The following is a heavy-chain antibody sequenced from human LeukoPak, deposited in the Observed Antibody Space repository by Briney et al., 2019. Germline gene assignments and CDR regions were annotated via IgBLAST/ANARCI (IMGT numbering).Heavy chain of an antibody. V-gene: IGHV4-39*01. CDR2: IYYSGST. Sequence: SETLSLTCTVSGGSISSSSYYWGWIRQPPGKGLEWIGSIYYSGSTYYNPSLKSRVTISVYTSKNQFSLKLSSVTAADTAVYYCAGNVDTAMVIGYWGQGTLVTVSS. CDR3: AGNVDTAMVIGY. J-gene: IGHJ4*02. CDR1: GGSISSSSYY. D-gene: IGHD5-18*01.